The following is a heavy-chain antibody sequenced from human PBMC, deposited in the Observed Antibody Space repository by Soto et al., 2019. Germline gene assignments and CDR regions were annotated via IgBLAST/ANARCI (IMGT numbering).Heavy chain of an antibody. V-gene: IGHV1-46*01. Sequence: ASVNGSCTASGYTFTSHYMHWVRQAPGQGLEWMGIINPSGGSTGYAQKFQGRVTMTRDTSTSTVYMELSSLRSEDTAVYYCAREYSSSTGMDGWGQGTTVTVSS. D-gene: IGHD6-6*01. J-gene: IGHJ6*02. CDR3: AREYSSSTGMDG. CDR1: GYTFTSHY. CDR2: INPSGGST.